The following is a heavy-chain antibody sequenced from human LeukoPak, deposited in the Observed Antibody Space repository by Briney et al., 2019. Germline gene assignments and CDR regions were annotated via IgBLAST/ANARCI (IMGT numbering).Heavy chain of an antibody. CDR1: GFTFSSYA. J-gene: IGHJ4*02. CDR2: VRGSDAAT. CDR3: AKNRGGSYYSGSDY. Sequence: GGSLRLSCAASGFTFSSYAMNWVRQAPGKGLDWASAVRGSDAATSYADSVKGRFTISKDNSKNKLYLQMNSLRAEDTAVYYCAKNRGGSYYSGSDYWGQGTLVTVSS. D-gene: IGHD1-26*01. V-gene: IGHV3-23*01.